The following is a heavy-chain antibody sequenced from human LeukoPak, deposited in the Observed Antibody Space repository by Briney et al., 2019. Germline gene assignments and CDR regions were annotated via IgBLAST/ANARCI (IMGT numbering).Heavy chain of an antibody. V-gene: IGHV4-4*07. Sequence: SETLSLTCTVSGGSISSYYWSWIRQPAGKGLEWIGRIYTSGSTNYNPSLKGRVTMSVDTSKNQFSLKLSSVTAADTAVYYCAGAGGGNGYNYYYYMDVWGKGTTVTVSS. CDR1: GGSISSYY. J-gene: IGHJ6*03. D-gene: IGHD4-23*01. CDR2: IYTSGST. CDR3: AGAGGGNGYNYYYYMDV.